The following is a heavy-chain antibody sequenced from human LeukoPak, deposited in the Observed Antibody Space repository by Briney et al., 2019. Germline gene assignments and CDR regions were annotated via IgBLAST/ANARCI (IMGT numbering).Heavy chain of an antibody. CDR2: INPSGGST. Sequence: ASVKVSCKASGYTFSEHYMYWVRQAPGQGLEWMGIINPSGGSTSYAQKFQGRVTMTRDTSTSTVYMELSSLRSEDTAVYYCARDRGGDLVPTRGLYYFDYWGQGTLVTVSS. D-gene: IGHD2-21*02. J-gene: IGHJ4*02. CDR3: ARDRGGDLVPTRGLYYFDY. CDR1: GYTFSEHY. V-gene: IGHV1-46*01.